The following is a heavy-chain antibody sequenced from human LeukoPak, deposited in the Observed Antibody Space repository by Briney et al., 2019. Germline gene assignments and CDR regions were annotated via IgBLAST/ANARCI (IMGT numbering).Heavy chain of an antibody. D-gene: IGHD5-18*01. J-gene: IGHJ4*02. CDR3: ARDLYSYGLYDY. CDR2: IWYDGSNK. V-gene: IGHV3-33*08. Sequence: GGSLRLSCAVSGFIFSSYAMTWVRQAPGKGLEWVAVIWYDGSNKYYADSVKGRFTISRDNSKNTLYLQMNSLRAEDTAVYYCARDLYSYGLYDYWGQGTLVTVSS. CDR1: GFIFSSYA.